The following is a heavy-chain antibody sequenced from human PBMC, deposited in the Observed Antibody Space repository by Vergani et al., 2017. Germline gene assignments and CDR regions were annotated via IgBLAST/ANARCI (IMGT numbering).Heavy chain of an antibody. CDR3: ARHSTVEWLVKLGWIDP. CDR1: GASIRSSNYY. V-gene: IGHV4-39*01. J-gene: IGHJ5*02. CDR2: IYYSGST. D-gene: IGHD6-19*01. Sequence: QLQLQESGPGLVKPSATLSLTCRVSGASIRSSNYYWGWIRPPPGKGLEWIAIIYYSGSTYYHPSLKSRVTIAVDTSKNQFSLKLSSVTAADTAVYVCARHSTVEWLVKLGWIDPWGQGILVTVSS.